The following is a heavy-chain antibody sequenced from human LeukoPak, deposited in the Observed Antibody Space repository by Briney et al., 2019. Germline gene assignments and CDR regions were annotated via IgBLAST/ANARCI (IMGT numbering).Heavy chain of an antibody. CDR2: ISYDGSNK. CDR1: GFTFSSYG. J-gene: IGHJ4*02. CDR3: AKDRMYYYGSGSYYGGVDY. Sequence: QHGGSLRLSCAASGFTFSSYGMHWVRQAPGKGLEWVAVISYDGSNKYYADSMKGRFTISRDNSKNTLYLQMDSLRAEDTAVYYCAKDRMYYYGSGSYYGGVDYWGQGTLVTVSS. D-gene: IGHD3-10*01. V-gene: IGHV3-30*18.